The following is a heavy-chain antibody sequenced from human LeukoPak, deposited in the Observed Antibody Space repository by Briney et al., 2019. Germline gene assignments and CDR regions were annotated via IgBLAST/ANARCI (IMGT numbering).Heavy chain of an antibody. CDR1: GFTFDDYA. D-gene: IGHD1-26*01. CDR3: AKGSGGYYDAFDL. CDR2: ISWNSGNI. Sequence: PGGSLRLSCAASGFTFDDYAMHWVRQGPGKGLEWVSGISWNSGNIGYADSVKGRFTISRDNTENSLYLQMNSLRAEDTALYYCAKGSGGYYDAFDLWGQGTVVTVSS. J-gene: IGHJ3*01. V-gene: IGHV3-9*01.